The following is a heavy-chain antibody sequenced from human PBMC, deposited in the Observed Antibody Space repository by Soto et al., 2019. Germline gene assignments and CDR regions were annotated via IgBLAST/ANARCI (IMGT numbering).Heavy chain of an antibody. CDR2: LYYGRSA. V-gene: IGHV4-59*01. D-gene: IGHD3-10*01. Sequence: QVQLQESGPGLVKPSETLSLTCAVSGDSISTYYCMWIRQPPGKGLESIGYLYYGRSANYNPSLXSXXTXXXXXXXXXXXXXXXXXXXXXTAVYYCXXXXMAVVPEYWGQGTLVTVSS. J-gene: IGHJ4*02. CDR1: GDSISTYY. CDR3: XXXXMAVVPEY.